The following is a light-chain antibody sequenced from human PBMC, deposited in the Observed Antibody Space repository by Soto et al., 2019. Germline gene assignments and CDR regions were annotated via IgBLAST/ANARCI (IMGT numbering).Light chain of an antibody. CDR2: GAS. V-gene: IGKV3-11*01. CDR3: QQRNDWGS. Sequence: EVVLTQYPATLSLSPGERATLSCRASRSVGAPFAWYQQQPGQSPRLLIYGASNRASGISARFRGSASGTDFPLTIASLAPEDSGVYYCQQRNDWGSFGGGTRVEIK. CDR1: RSVGAP. J-gene: IGKJ4*01.